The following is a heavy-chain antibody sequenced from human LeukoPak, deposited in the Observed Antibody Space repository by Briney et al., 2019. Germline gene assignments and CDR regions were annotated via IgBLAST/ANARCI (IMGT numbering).Heavy chain of an antibody. D-gene: IGHD6-13*01. CDR3: AKSSWYEEYFQH. V-gene: IGHV3-21*01. J-gene: IGHJ1*01. CDR2: ISSSSSYI. CDR1: GFTFSSYS. Sequence: GGSLRLSYAASGFTFSSYSMNWVRQAPGKGLEWVSSISSSSSYIYYADSVKGRFTISRDNAKNSLYLQMNSLRAEDTAVYYCAKSSWYEEYFQHWGQGTLVTVSS.